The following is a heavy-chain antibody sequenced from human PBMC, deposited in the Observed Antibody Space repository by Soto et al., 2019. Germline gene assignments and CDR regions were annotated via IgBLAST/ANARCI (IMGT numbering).Heavy chain of an antibody. CDR3: AKVPDIVVVPAATHFDY. V-gene: IGHV3-23*01. D-gene: IGHD2-2*01. CDR1: GFTFSSYA. CDR2: ISGSGGST. Sequence: GESLKISCAASGFTFSSYAMSWVRQAPGKGLEWVSAISGSGGSTYYADSVKGRFTISRDNSKNTLYLQMNSLRAEDTAVYYCAKVPDIVVVPAATHFDYWGQGTLVTVSS. J-gene: IGHJ4*02.